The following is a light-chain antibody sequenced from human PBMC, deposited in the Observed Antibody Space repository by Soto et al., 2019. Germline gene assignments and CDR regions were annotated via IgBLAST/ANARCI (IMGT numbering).Light chain of an antibody. CDR3: CSYTSSNTLVV. CDR1: SSDVGGYNY. CDR2: DVT. J-gene: IGLJ3*02. Sequence: QSALTQPASVSGSPGQSITISCTGTSSDVGGYNYVSWYQQHPTTAPKLMIYDVTNRPSGVSNRFSGSKSGNTASLPISGLQAEDEADYYCCSYTSSNTLVVFGGGTQLTVL. V-gene: IGLV2-14*01.